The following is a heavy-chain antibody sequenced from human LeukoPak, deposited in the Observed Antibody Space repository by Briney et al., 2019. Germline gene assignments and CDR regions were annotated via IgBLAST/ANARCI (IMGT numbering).Heavy chain of an antibody. J-gene: IGHJ5*02. V-gene: IGHV4-39*01. CDR2: IYYSGST. Sequence: SETLSLTCTVSGGSISSSSYYWGWIRQPPGKGLEWIGSIYYSGSTYYNPSLKSRVTISVDTSKNQFSLKLSSVTAADTAVYYCARQDDFWSGYYAAWGQGTLVTVSS. D-gene: IGHD3-3*01. CDR1: GGSISSSSYY. CDR3: ARQDDFWSGYYAA.